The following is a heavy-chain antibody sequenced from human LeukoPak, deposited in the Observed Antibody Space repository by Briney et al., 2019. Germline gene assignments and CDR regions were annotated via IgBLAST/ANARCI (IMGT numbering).Heavy chain of an antibody. D-gene: IGHD2-8*02. CDR1: GFTFSGSA. CDR2: IRSKANSYAT. Sequence: GGSLKLSCAASGFTFSGSAMHWVRQASGKGLEWVGRIRSKANSYATAYAASVKGRFTISRDDSKNTAYLQMNSLRAEDTAVYYCANIGSLVVYARDYYWGQGTLVTVSS. CDR3: ANIGSLVVYARDYY. J-gene: IGHJ4*02. V-gene: IGHV3-73*01.